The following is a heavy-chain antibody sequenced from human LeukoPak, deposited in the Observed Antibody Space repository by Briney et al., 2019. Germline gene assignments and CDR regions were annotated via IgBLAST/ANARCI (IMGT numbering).Heavy chain of an antibody. CDR1: GGSISSGSYY. V-gene: IGHV4-61*02. CDR3: ARESTKVSYYYYMDV. CDR2: IYSSGST. J-gene: IGHJ6*03. Sequence: SETLSLTCTVSGGSISSGSYYWSWLGQAAGKGLEWIGRIYSSGSTNYNPSLKRRATISVNTPNNQFFLTLSPVTAAATAAYYCARESTKVSYYYYMDVWGKGTTVTVSS. D-gene: IGHD4-11*01.